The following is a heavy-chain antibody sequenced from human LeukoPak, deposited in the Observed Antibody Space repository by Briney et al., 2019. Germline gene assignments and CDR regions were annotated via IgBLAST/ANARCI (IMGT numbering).Heavy chain of an antibody. CDR2: INPNSGGT. CDR1: GYTFTGYY. V-gene: IGHV1-2*02. CDR3: ARSAGDYVGSYFDY. Sequence: GASVKVSCKASGYTFTGYYMHWVRQAPGQGLEWMGWINPNSGGTNYAQKFQGRVTMTRDTSISTAYMELSRLRSDDTAVYYCARSAGDYVGSYFDYWGQGTLVTVSS. D-gene: IGHD4-17*01. J-gene: IGHJ4*02.